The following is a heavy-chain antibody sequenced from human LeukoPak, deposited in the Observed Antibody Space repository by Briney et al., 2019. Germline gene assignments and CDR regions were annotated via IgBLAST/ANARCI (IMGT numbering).Heavy chain of an antibody. Sequence: TSETLSLTCAVSGYFISSGYYWGWIRQPPGKGLEWIGSIYHSGSTYYNPSLKSRVTISVDTSKNQFSLKLSSVTAADTAVYYCATKTAAGNYYYYYMDVWGKGTTVTVSS. CDR1: GYFISSGYY. CDR2: IYHSGST. J-gene: IGHJ6*03. D-gene: IGHD6-13*01. V-gene: IGHV4-38-2*01. CDR3: ATKTAAGNYYYYYMDV.